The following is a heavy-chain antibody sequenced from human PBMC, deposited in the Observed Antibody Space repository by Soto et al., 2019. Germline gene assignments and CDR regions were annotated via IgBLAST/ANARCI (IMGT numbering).Heavy chain of an antibody. Sequence: EEQVVESGGGLVKPGGSLRLSCVVSGFSFNSAWMIWVRQAPGKGLEWVGRIKSKADGETTDYAAPVKGRFAISRDDSKDTVYLQMNSLKTEDRAMYYCIVDVPNGGVYVPIDHWGQGTLVTVSS. J-gene: IGHJ4*02. V-gene: IGHV3-15*01. CDR2: IKSKADGETT. CDR3: IVDVPNGGVYVPIDH. D-gene: IGHD2-8*02. CDR1: GFSFNSAW.